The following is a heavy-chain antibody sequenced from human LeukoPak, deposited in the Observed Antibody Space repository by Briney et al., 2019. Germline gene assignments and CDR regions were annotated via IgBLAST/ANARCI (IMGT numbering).Heavy chain of an antibody. CDR1: GYSFTSYW. CDR2: IYPGDSDT. V-gene: IGHV5-51*01. J-gene: IGHJ5*02. D-gene: IGHD6-19*01. CDR3: ARDKGIAVAGTLGWFDP. Sequence: GESLKISCKGSGYSFTSYWIGWMRQMPGKGLEWMGIIYPGDSDTRYSPSFQGQVTISADKSISTAYLQWSSLKASDTAMYNCARDKGIAVAGTLGWFDPWGQGTLVTVSS.